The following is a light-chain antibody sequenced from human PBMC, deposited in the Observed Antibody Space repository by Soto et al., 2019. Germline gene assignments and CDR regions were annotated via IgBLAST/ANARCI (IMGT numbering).Light chain of an antibody. V-gene: IGKV3-15*01. CDR2: AAS. CDR3: QQYEDWPGT. CDR1: QSVSAN. J-gene: IGKJ1*01. Sequence: EVVMAQSPATVSVSPGAGATLYCRASQSVSANVAWYHQKPGQAPRLLIYAASSRATGIPDRFSGSGSGTEFTLTISSLQSEDFGLYYCQQYEDWPGTFGQGTKVDIK.